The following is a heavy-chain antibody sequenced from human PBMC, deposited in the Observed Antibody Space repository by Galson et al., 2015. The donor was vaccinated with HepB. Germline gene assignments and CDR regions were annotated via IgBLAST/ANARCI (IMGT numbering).Heavy chain of an antibody. CDR1: GDSVSSNSAA. CDR3: ARGGGYSYGHYWYFDL. D-gene: IGHD5-18*01. CDR2: TYYRSKWYN. J-gene: IGHJ2*01. Sequence: CAISGDSVSSNSAAWNWIRQSPSRGLEWLGRTYYRSKWYNDYAVSVKRRITINPDTSKNQFSLQLNSVTTEDTAVYYCARGGGYSYGHYWYFDLWGRGTLVTVSS. V-gene: IGHV6-1*01.